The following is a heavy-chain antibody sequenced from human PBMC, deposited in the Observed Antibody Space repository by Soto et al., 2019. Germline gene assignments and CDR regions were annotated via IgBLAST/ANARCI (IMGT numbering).Heavy chain of an antibody. V-gene: IGHV1-69*01. D-gene: IGHD3-10*01. CDR2: IIPIFGTA. CDR3: ARSQLGGKLRTYNWFDP. CDR1: GGTLRSYS. Sequence: QVQLVQSGAEVQKPGSSVKVSCKASGGTLRSYSISWVRQAPGQGLEWMGGIIPIFGTANYAQKFQGRVTIIADESTSTADMQVTNPRSEDTAVDYCARSQLGGKLRTYNWFDPWGQGTLVTVSS. J-gene: IGHJ5*02.